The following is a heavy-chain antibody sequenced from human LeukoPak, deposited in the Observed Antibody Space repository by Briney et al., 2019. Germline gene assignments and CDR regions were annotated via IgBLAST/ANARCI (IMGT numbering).Heavy chain of an antibody. J-gene: IGHJ2*01. CDR1: GDSISSYY. CDR3: ARDTTIGGLFVL. D-gene: IGHD2/OR15-2a*01. CDR2: IYYSGST. Sequence: SETLSLTCTVSGDSISSYYWSWIRQPPGKGLEWIGYIYYSGSTNYNPSLKSRVTISVDTSKNQFSLKLSSVTAADTAVYYCARDTTIGGLFVLWGRGTLVTVSS. V-gene: IGHV4-59*01.